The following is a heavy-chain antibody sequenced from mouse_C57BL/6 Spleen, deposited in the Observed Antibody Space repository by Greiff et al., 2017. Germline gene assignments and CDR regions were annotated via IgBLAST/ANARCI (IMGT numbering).Heavy chain of an antibody. V-gene: IGHV1-55*01. J-gene: IGHJ1*03. CDR2: IYPGSGST. CDR1: GYTFTSYW. Sequence: QVQLKQPGAELVKPGASVKMSCKASGYTFTSYWITWVKQRPGQGLEWIGDIYPGSGSTNYNEKFKSKATLTVDTSSSTAYMQLSSLTSEDSAVYYCARPFMIRDWYFDVWGTGTTVTVSS. D-gene: IGHD2-4*01. CDR3: ARPFMIRDWYFDV.